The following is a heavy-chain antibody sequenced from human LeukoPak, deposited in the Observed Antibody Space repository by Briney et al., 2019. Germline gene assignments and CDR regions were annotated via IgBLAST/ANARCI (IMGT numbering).Heavy chain of an antibody. CDR2: ISAYNGNT. J-gene: IGHJ6*02. Sequence: ASVRVSCKASGYTFTSYGISWVRQAPGQGLEWMGWISAYNGNTNYAQKLQGRVTMTTGTSTSTAYMELRSLRSDDTAVYYCARIPTGGFLEWWYYYYYGMDVWGQGTTVTVSS. D-gene: IGHD3-3*01. CDR3: ARIPTGGFLEWWYYYYYGMDV. CDR1: GYTFTSYG. V-gene: IGHV1-18*01.